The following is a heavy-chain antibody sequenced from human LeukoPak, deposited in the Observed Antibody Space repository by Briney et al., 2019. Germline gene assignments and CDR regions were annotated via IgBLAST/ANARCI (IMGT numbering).Heavy chain of an antibody. CDR2: INPNSGGT. CDR1: GYTFTGYY. J-gene: IGHJ6*03. D-gene: IGHD6-13*01. CDR3: ARDQGRIAAAGMGYYYMDV. Sequence: VASVKVSCKASGYTFTGYYMHWVRQAPGQGLEWMGRINPNSGGTNYAQKFQGRVTMTRDTSISTAYMELSRLRSDDTAVYYCARDQGRIAAAGMGYYYMDVWGKGTTVTISS. V-gene: IGHV1-2*06.